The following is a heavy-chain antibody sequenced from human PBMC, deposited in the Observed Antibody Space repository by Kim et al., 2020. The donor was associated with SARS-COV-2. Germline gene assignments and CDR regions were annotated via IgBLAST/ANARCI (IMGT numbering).Heavy chain of an antibody. V-gene: IGHV1-2*02. J-gene: IGHJ3*02. CDR3: ARDEYRYSGYRHNAFDI. Sequence: FQGRVTMTRDTSISTAYMELSRLRSDDTAVYYCARDEYRYSGYRHNAFDIWGQGTMVTVSS. D-gene: IGHD5-12*01.